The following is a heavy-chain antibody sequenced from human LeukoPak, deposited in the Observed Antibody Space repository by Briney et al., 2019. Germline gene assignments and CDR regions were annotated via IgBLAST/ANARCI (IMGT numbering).Heavy chain of an antibody. Sequence: GGSLRLSCAASGFTFSDYYMSWIRQAPGKGLEWVSYISSSSSYTNYADSVKGRFTISRDNAKNSLYLQINSLRAEDTAVYYCARDHYYGSGSQNWFDPWGQGTLVTVSS. J-gene: IGHJ5*02. CDR3: ARDHYYGSGSQNWFDP. CDR1: GFTFSDYY. CDR2: ISSSSSYT. D-gene: IGHD3-10*01. V-gene: IGHV3-11*06.